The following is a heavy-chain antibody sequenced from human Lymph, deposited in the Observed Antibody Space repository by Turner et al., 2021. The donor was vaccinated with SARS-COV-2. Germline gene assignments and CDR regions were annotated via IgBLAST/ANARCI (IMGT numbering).Heavy chain of an antibody. V-gene: IGHV1-46*01. J-gene: IGHJ4*02. CDR2: INPSGDST. D-gene: IGHD2-15*01. CDR1: GYTFTSYY. Sequence: QVQLVQSGAVVKKPGASVKVSCKASGYTFTSYYMHWFRQAPGQGLEWMGIINPSGDSTSYAQKFQGRVTMTRDTSTSTVYMELSSLRSEDTAVYYCARVGPGGFDYWGQGTPVTVSS. CDR3: ARVGPGGFDY.